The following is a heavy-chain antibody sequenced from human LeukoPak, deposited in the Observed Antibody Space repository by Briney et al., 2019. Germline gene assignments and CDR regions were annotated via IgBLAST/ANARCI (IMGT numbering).Heavy chain of an antibody. D-gene: IGHD2-15*01. CDR1: GYSISSGYY. CDR2: IYYSGST. CDR3: VGNGYYSLDN. Sequence: SETLSLTCTVSGYSISSGYYWSWIRQPPGKGLEWIGYIYYSGSTNYNPSLKSRVTISVDTSKNQFSLKLSSVTAADTAVYYCVGNGYYSLDNWGQGTLVTVSS. V-gene: IGHV4-61*01. J-gene: IGHJ4*02.